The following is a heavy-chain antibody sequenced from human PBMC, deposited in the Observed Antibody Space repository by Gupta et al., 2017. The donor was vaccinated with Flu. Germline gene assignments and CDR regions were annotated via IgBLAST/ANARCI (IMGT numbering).Heavy chain of an antibody. CDR2: ISSSGSTI. D-gene: IGHD6-19*01. CDR1: GFTFSSYE. J-gene: IGHJ3*02. V-gene: IGHV3-48*03. CDR3: ARHEKYSSGWYAAFDI. Sequence: EVQLVESGGGLVHPGGSLRLSCAASGFTFSSYEMNWVRQAPGKGLEWVSYISSSGSTIYYADSVKGRFTISRDNAKNSLYLQMNSLRAEDTAVYYCARHEKYSSGWYAAFDIWGQGTMVTVSS.